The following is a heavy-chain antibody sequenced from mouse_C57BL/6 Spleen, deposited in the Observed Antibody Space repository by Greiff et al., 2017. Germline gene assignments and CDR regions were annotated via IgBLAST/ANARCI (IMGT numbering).Heavy chain of an antibody. V-gene: IGHV5-6*01. CDR1: GFTFSSYG. CDR3: SSYYYGSNYFDY. CDR2: ISSGGSYT. D-gene: IGHD1-1*01. Sequence: EVMLVESGGDLVKPGGSLKLSCAASGFTFSSYGMSWVRQTPDKRLEWVATISSGGSYTYYPDSVKGRFTISRDNAKNTLYLQMSSLKSEDTAMYYCSSYYYGSNYFDYWGQGTTLTVSS. J-gene: IGHJ2*01.